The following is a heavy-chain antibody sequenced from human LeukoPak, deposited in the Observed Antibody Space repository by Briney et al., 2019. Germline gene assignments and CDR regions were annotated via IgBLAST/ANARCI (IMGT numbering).Heavy chain of an antibody. CDR3: ARKSSGWKQFDY. D-gene: IGHD6-19*01. J-gene: IGHJ4*02. Sequence: ASVKVSCKASGYTFTSYYMHWVRQAPGQGLEWMGMINPSGGSTSYAQKFQGRVTMTRDTSTSTVYMELSSLRSEDTAVYYCARKSSGWKQFDYWGQGTLVTVSS. CDR2: INPSGGST. V-gene: IGHV1-46*01. CDR1: GYTFTSYY.